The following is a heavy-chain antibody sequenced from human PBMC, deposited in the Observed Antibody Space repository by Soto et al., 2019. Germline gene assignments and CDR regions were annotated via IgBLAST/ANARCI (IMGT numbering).Heavy chain of an antibody. Sequence: SETLSLTCTVSGGSISSGDYYWSWIRQPPGKGLEWIGYIYYSGSTYYNPSLKSRVTISVDTSKNQFSLKLSSVTAADTAVYYVDRVGYSYVNPEAHYSFDYWGQGTLVTV. CDR3: DRVGYSYVNPEAHYSFDY. CDR1: GGSISSGDYY. V-gene: IGHV4-30-4*01. D-gene: IGHD5-18*01. CDR2: IYYSGST. J-gene: IGHJ4*02.